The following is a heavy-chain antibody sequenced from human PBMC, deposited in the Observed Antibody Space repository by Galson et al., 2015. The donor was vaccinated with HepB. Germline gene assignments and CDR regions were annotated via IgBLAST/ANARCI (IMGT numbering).Heavy chain of an antibody. J-gene: IGHJ5*02. CDR1: GFTVSRSY. CDR2: IYSGGSS. V-gene: IGHV3-53*01. D-gene: IGHD3-22*01. Sequence: SLRLSCAASGFTVSRSYMTWVRQAPGKGLEWVSVIYSGGSSYYADSVKGRFTISRDNSKNTLYLQMNRLRVEDTAVYYCARVASGEYFDTSGYFASWGQGTLVTVSS. CDR3: ARVASGEYFDTSGYFAS.